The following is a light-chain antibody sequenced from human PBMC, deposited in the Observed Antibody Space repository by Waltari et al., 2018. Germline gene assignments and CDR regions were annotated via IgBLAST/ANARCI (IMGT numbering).Light chain of an antibody. CDR1: ELGNKY. CDR3: QAWDTRAAV. J-gene: IGLJ3*02. Sequence: SYELTQPPSVSVSPGQTATITCSGEELGNKYASWYQHQPGQSPVLLIFEDDKRPSGIPERFSGSNSGNTATLTITGTQALDEADYYCQAWDTRAAVFGGGTKLTVL. V-gene: IGLV3-1*01. CDR2: EDD.